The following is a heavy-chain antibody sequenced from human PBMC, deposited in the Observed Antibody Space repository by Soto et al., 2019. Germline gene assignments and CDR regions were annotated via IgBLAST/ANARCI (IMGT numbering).Heavy chain of an antibody. CDR1: GGSISTGGYY. J-gene: IGHJ4*02. CDR2: IYSSGST. CDR3: ARAGGFCSGGTCYSYDY. D-gene: IGHD2-15*01. Sequence: QVQLQESGPGLVKSSQTLSLTCTVSGGSISTGGYYWSWIRQHPGKGLEWIGYIYSSGSTSYNPSLKRRVTISVDTSKNQFSLELSSVTAAGTAVYYCARAGGFCSGGTCYSYDYWGQGTLVTVSS. V-gene: IGHV4-31*03.